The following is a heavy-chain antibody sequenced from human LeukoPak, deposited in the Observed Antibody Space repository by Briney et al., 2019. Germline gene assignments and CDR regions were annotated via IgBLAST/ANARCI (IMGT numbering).Heavy chain of an antibody. D-gene: IGHD1-1*01. J-gene: IGHJ4*02. CDR1: GFTFTTYA. CDR2: ISGSGDAT. V-gene: IGHV3-23*01. Sequence: PGGSLRLSCAASGFTFTTYAMTWVRRAPGMRLEWVSAISGSGDATYYADSVKGRFTISRDNSENTVYLQVSSLRAEDTAVYYCARLSGTSGTTSRVLHYWGQRALVTLSS. CDR3: ARLSGTSGTTSRVLHY.